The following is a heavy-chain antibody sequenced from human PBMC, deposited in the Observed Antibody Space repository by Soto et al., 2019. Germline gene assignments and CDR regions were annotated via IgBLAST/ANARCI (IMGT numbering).Heavy chain of an antibody. CDR1: GFTFSSYA. CDR2: ISYDGSNK. V-gene: IGHV3-30-3*01. Sequence: PGGSLRLSCAASGFTFSSYAMHWVRQAPGKGLEWVAVISYDGSNKYYADSVKGRFTISRDNSKNTLYLQMNSLRAEDTAVYYCARDNRDVRGQGTTVTVSS. J-gene: IGHJ6*02. CDR3: ARDNRDV.